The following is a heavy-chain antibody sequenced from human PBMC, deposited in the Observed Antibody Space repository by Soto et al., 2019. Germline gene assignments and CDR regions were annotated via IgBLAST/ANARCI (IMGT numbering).Heavy chain of an antibody. V-gene: IGHV2-26*01. Sequence: QFTLKEAGPVVVQPTETLTLTGTVSGFSLNNARVAVSWIRQPPGKALEWLAHILSTDATSHNTSLRSRLTITTDSATNQFFITMPHIDPEDAATYYCARGLAPKRYYFDYWRQGALGTVAS. CDR1: GFSLNNARVA. J-gene: IGHJ4*02. CDR2: ILSTDAT. CDR3: ARGLAPKRYYFDY.